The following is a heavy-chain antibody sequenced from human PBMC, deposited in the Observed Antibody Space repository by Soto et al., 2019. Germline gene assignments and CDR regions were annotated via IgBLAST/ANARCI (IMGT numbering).Heavy chain of an antibody. V-gene: IGHV1-69*12. D-gene: IGHD6-19*01. CDR1: GGTFSSYA. CDR2: IIPIFGTA. Sequence: QVQLVQSGAEVKKPGSSVKVSCKASGGTFSSYAISWVRQAPGQGLEWMGGIIPIFGTANYAQKFQGRVTITADESTSTAYMGLSSLRSEDTAVYYCARDAPSYGGWYQYCFAYWGQGTLVTVSS. CDR3: ARDAPSYGGWYQYCFAY. J-gene: IGHJ4*02.